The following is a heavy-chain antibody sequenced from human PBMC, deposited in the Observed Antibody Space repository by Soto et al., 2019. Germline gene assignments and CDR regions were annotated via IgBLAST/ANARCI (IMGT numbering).Heavy chain of an antibody. J-gene: IGHJ6*02. CDR2: IWFDGSYK. CDR3: ARGIAARTSGHYYGMDV. Sequence: QVQVVQSGGGVVQPGRSLRLSCAASGFTFSSYGMLWVRQAPGKGLEWVADIWFDGSYKYYGDSVKGRFTISRDNSKNTLYLQMDRLRAEDTAVYYCARGIAARTSGHYYGMDVWGQGTTDAVSS. D-gene: IGHD6-6*01. CDR1: GFTFSSYG. V-gene: IGHV3-33*01.